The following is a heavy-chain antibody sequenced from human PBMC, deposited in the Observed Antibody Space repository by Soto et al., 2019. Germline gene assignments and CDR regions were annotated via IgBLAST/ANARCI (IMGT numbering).Heavy chain of an antibody. CDR1: GFTFSSYS. Sequence: GGSLRLSCAASGFTFSSYSMNWVRQAPGKGLEWVSSISSSSSYIYYAESVKGRFTISRDNAKNSLYLQMNSLRAEDTAVYYCARESTWWFDYYYYYMDVWGKGATVTVSS. D-gene: IGHD2-15*01. V-gene: IGHV3-21*01. CDR3: ARESTWWFDYYYYYMDV. CDR2: ISSSSSYI. J-gene: IGHJ6*03.